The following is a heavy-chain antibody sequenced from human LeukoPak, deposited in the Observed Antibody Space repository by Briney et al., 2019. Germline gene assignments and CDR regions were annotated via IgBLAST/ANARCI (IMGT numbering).Heavy chain of an antibody. CDR2: IWYDGSYK. CDR1: GFNFSNYG. V-gene: IGHV3-33*01. D-gene: IGHD6-19*01. CDR3: ARDAGYSSGWYVLDAFDI. Sequence: GGSLRLSCAASGFNFSNYGMHWVRQAPGKGLEWVAVIWYDGSYKYYAESVKGRFTISRDNAKNSLYLQMNSLRAEDTAVYYCARDAGYSSGWYVLDAFDIWGQGTMVTVSS. J-gene: IGHJ3*02.